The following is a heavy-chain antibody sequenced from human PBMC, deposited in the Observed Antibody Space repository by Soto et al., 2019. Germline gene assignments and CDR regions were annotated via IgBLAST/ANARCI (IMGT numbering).Heavy chain of an antibody. CDR3: ARAGGSYEYSMDV. CDR2: IKPSGRT. D-gene: IGHD5-18*01. CDR1: GGSFSDYH. Sequence: PSETLSLTCVVYGGSFSDYHCAWIRQPPGKGLEWIGEIKPSGRTTYNPSLKSRVIISRDTSKNHLSLRLSAVTAADTAVYYCARAGGSYEYSMDVWGQGTTVTVSS. V-gene: IGHV4-34*01. J-gene: IGHJ6*02.